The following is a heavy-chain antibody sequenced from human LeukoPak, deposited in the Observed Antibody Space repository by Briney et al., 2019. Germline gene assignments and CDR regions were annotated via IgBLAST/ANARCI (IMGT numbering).Heavy chain of an antibody. J-gene: IGHJ5*02. V-gene: IGHV3-23*01. CDR2: ISGSGGST. Sequence: GGSLRLSCAASGFTFSSYAMSWVRQAPGKGLEWVSAISGSGGSTYYADSVKGRFTISRDNSKNTPYLQMNSLRAEDTAVYYCAKNLSSSWQATFDPWGQGTLVTVSS. CDR1: GFTFSSYA. CDR3: AKNLSSSWQATFDP. D-gene: IGHD6-13*01.